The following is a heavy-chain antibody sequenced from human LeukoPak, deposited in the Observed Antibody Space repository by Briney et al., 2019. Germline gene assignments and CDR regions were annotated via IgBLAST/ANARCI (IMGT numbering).Heavy chain of an antibody. Sequence: AGGSLRLSCVASGFTFSDKWMSWVRQAPGKGPEWVASIKKDGSQKYYVDSVKGRFTIPRDNAQNSLYLQMNSLRVEDTAIYSCARVGWELLNLHFDPWGQGTLVTVSS. J-gene: IGHJ5*02. CDR1: GFTFSDKW. D-gene: IGHD1-26*01. CDR3: ARVGWELLNLHFDP. V-gene: IGHV3-7*03. CDR2: IKKDGSQK.